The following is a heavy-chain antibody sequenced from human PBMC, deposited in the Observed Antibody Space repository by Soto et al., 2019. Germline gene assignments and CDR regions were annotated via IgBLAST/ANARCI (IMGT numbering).Heavy chain of an antibody. Sequence: GGSLRLSCAASGFTFSSYSMNWVRQAPGKGLEWVSSISSSSSYIYYADSVKGRFTISRDNAKNSLYLQMNSLRAEDMAVYYCAREYGDYGGGAFDIWGQGTMVTVSS. J-gene: IGHJ3*02. D-gene: IGHD4-17*01. CDR1: GFTFSSYS. V-gene: IGHV3-21*01. CDR3: AREYGDYGGGAFDI. CDR2: ISSSSSYI.